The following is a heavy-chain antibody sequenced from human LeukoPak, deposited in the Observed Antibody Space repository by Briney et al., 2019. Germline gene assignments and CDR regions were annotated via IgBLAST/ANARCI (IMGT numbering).Heavy chain of an antibody. D-gene: IGHD3-3*01. V-gene: IGHV4-59*01. CDR2: IYYSGST. CDR1: GGSISTYY. Sequence: SETLSLTCTVSGGSISTYYWSWIRQPPGKGLEWIGYIYYSGSTNYSPSLESRVTISVDTSKNQFSLKLSSVTAADTAVYYCARGNDFWSGYSFEYWGQGTLVTVSS. CDR3: ARGNDFWSGYSFEY. J-gene: IGHJ4*02.